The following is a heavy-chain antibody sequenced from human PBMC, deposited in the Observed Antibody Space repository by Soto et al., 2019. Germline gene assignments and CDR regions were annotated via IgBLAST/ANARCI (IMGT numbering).Heavy chain of an antibody. CDR2: IYYSGST. CDR1: GGSVSSGSYY. Sequence: PSETLSLTCTVSGGSVSSGSYYWSWIRQPPGKGLEWIGYIYYSGSTNYNPSLKSRVTISVDTSKNQFSLKLSSVTAADTAVYYCARDLSRYTRGFFNWLDPWGQGTQVTVSS. J-gene: IGHJ5*02. D-gene: IGHD6-19*01. CDR3: ARDLSRYTRGFFNWLDP. V-gene: IGHV4-61*01.